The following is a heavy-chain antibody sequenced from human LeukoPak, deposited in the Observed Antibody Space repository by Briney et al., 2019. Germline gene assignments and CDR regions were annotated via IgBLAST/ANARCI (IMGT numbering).Heavy chain of an antibody. Sequence: SQTLSLTCTVSGGSISSGDYYWSWIRQPPGKGLEWIGYIYYSENTYYNPSLKSRVTMSVDMSKNQFSLKLSSVTAADTAVYYCARSWGGDYALNSWGQGTLVTVSS. CDR3: ARSWGGDYALNS. D-gene: IGHD4-17*01. V-gene: IGHV4-30-4*01. CDR2: IYYSENT. J-gene: IGHJ4*02. CDR1: GGSISSGDYY.